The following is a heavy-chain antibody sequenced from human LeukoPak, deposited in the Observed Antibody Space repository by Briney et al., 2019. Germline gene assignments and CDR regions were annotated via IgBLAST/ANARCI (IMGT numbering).Heavy chain of an antibody. J-gene: IGHJ6*02. CDR1: EYTFDDYA. V-gene: IGHV3-43*02. Sequence: PGGSLRLSCTASEYTFDDYAMHWVRQAPGKGLEWVSLISGDGGSSYYPDSVKGRFTISRDNSKNSLYLQMNSLRTEDTALYYCAAGRVEMATVSYYYGMDVWGQGTTVTVSS. CDR2: ISGDGGSS. D-gene: IGHD5-24*01. CDR3: AAGRVEMATVSYYYGMDV.